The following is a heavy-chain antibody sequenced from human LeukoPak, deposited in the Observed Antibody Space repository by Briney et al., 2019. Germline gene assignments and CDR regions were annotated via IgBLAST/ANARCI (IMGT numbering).Heavy chain of an antibody. V-gene: IGHV5-10-1*01. CDR3: ARSRGPPRYYYGMDV. CDR2: IDPSDSYT. D-gene: IGHD3-10*01. Sequence: GESLKISCKGSGYSFTSYWISRVRQMPGKGLEWMGRIDPSDSYTNYSPSFQGHVTISADKSISTAYLQWSSLKASDTAMYCCARSRGPPRYYYGMDVWGKGTTVTVSS. J-gene: IGHJ6*04. CDR1: GYSFTSYW.